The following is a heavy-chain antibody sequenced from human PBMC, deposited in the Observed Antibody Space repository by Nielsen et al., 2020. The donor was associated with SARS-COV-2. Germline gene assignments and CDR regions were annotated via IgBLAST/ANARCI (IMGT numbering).Heavy chain of an antibody. Sequence: GESLKISCAASGFTFSSYSMNWVRQAPGKGLEWVANIKQDGSEKYYVDSVKGRFTISRDNAKNSLYLQMNSLRAEDTAVYYCARDLPGTTGGFQHWGQGTLVTVSS. D-gene: IGHD4-11*01. V-gene: IGHV3-7*01. CDR3: ARDLPGTTGGFQH. CDR2: IKQDGSEK. J-gene: IGHJ1*01. CDR1: GFTFSSYS.